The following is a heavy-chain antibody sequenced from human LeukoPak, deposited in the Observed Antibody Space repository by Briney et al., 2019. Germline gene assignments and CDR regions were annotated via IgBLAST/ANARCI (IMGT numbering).Heavy chain of an antibody. CDR2: IYYSGST. CDR3: ARLRLFGESHGY. CDR1: GGSISSSSYY. V-gene: IGHV4-39*01. Sequence: SETLSLTCTVSGGSISSSSYYWGWIRQPPGKGLEWIGSIYYSGSTYYNPSLKSRVTISVDTSKNQFSLKLSSVTAADTAVYYCARLRLFGESHGYWGQGTLVTVSS. D-gene: IGHD3-10*02. J-gene: IGHJ4*02.